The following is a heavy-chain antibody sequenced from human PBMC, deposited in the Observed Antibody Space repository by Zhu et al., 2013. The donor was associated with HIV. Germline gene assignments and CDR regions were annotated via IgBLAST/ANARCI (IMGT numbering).Heavy chain of an antibody. CDR1: GLTFSIAW. V-gene: IGHV3-15*01. J-gene: IGHJ4*02. Sequence: EVQLVESGGGLVQPGGSLRLSCAASGLTFSIAWMSWVRQAPGKGLEWVGLIKSKTEGETTGYAAPVKGRFTISRDDSKNTLYLQMNSLKTEDTAVYYCLDLGAAGNIDYWGQGTLVTVSS. CDR3: LDLGAAGNIDY. D-gene: IGHD6-13*01. CDR2: IKSKTEGETT.